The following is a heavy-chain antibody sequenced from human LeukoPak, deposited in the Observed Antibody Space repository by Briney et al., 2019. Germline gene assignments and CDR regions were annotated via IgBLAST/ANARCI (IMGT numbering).Heavy chain of an antibody. CDR2: ISSSSSYI. J-gene: IGHJ4*02. Sequence: GGSLRLSCAASGFTFSSYSMNWVRQAPGKGLEWVSSISSSSSYIYYADSVKGRFTISRDNAKNSLYLQMNSLRAEDTAVYYCARAPSNSWHNFDYWGQGTLVTVSS. V-gene: IGHV3-21*01. D-gene: IGHD6-13*01. CDR3: ARAPSNSWHNFDY. CDR1: GFTFSSYS.